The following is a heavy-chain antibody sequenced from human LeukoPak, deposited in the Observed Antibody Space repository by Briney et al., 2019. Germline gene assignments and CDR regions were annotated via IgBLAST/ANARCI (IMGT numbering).Heavy chain of an antibody. V-gene: IGHV1-2*02. CDR2: INPNSGGT. CDR3: ARDSGERGSGSYLIAY. D-gene: IGHD3-10*01. CDR1: GYTFTGYY. J-gene: IGHJ4*02. Sequence: GASVKVSCKASGYTFTGYYMHWVRQAPGQGLEWMGWINPNSGGTNYAQKFQGRVTITRETSISTAYMELSRLRSDDTAVYYCARDSGERGSGSYLIAYWGQGTLVTVSS.